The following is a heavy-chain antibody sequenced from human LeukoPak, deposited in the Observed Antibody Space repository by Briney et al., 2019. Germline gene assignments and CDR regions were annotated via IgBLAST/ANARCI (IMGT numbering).Heavy chain of an antibody. CDR3: ARDVLSSSWYRWFDP. CDR1: GGSISSSSYY. Sequence: PSETLSLTCTVSGGSISSSSYYWGWIRQPPGKGLEWIGSLYYSGNTYYNPSLKSRVTISVDTSKNQFSLKLSSVTAADTAVYYCARDVLSSSWYRWFDPWGQGTLVTVSS. V-gene: IGHV4-39*07. CDR2: LYYSGNT. D-gene: IGHD6-13*01. J-gene: IGHJ5*02.